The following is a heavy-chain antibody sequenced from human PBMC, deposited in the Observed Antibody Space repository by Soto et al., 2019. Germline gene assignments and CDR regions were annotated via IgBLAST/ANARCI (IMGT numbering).Heavy chain of an antibody. D-gene: IGHD2-15*01. CDR1: GYTFTGYY. V-gene: IGHV1-2*04. CDR3: ARASRYCSGGSCYSPLNYYYYCGMDV. Sequence: QVQLVQSGAEVKKPGASVKVSCKASGYTFTGYYMHWVRQAPGQGLEWMGWINPNSGGTNYAQKFQGWVTMTRDTSISTAYMELSRLRSDDTAVYYCARASRYCSGGSCYSPLNYYYYCGMDVWGQGTTVTVSS. J-gene: IGHJ6*02. CDR2: INPNSGGT.